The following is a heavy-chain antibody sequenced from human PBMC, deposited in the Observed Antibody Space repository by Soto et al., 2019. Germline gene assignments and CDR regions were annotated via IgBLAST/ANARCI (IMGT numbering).Heavy chain of an antibody. Sequence: EVQLVESGGGLVQPGGSLRLSCAASGFTFSNYWMRWARQAPGKGLEWVASIKQDGGEKHYVDSVKGRFTISRDNAKNSLYTQMNSRRAEDTAVYYCARDRPKYGSNTSCRVIDCGGQGRLVTVSS. V-gene: IGHV3-7*05. CDR3: ARDRPKYGSNTSCRVIDC. D-gene: IGHD2-2*01. CDR2: IKQDGGEK. J-gene: IGHJ4*02. CDR1: GFTFSNYW.